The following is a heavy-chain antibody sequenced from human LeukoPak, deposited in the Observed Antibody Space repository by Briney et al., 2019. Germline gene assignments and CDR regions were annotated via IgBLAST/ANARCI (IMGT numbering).Heavy chain of an antibody. V-gene: IGHV4-39*01. J-gene: IGHJ4*02. D-gene: IGHD1-26*01. CDR1: GGSISSSSYY. Sequence: SETLSLTCTVHGGSISSSSYYWGWIRQPPGKGLEWIGSIYYSGSTYYNPSLKSRVTISVDTSKNQFSLKLSSVTAADTAVYYCARHVGEWELLAAVYFDYWGQGTLVTVSS. CDR3: ARHVGEWELLAAVYFDY. CDR2: IYYSGST.